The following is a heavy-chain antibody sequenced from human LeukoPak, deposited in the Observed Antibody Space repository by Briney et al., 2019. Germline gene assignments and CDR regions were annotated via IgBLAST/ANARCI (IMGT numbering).Heavy chain of an antibody. V-gene: IGHV4-34*01. CDR2: INHSGST. D-gene: IGHD6-19*01. Sequence: SETLSLTCAVYGGSFSGYYWSWIRQPPGKGLEWIGEINHSGSTNYNPSLKSRVTISVDTSENQFSLKLSSVTAADTAVYYCARGYSSVRGAFDIWGQGTMVTVSS. CDR1: GGSFSGYY. CDR3: ARGYSSVRGAFDI. J-gene: IGHJ3*02.